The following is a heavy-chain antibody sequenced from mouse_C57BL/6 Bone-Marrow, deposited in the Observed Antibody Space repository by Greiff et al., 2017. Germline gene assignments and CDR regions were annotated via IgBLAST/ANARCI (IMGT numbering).Heavy chain of an antibody. J-gene: IGHJ2*01. V-gene: IGHV1-81*01. Sequence: QVHVKQSGAELARPGASVKLSCKASGYTFTSYGISWVNQRTGQGLEWIGEIYPRSGNTYYNEKFKGKATLTADKSSSTAYMELRSLTSEDSAVYFCASPTVVDYYFDYWGQGTTLTVSS. D-gene: IGHD1-1*01. CDR3: ASPTVVDYYFDY. CDR2: IYPRSGNT. CDR1: GYTFTSYG.